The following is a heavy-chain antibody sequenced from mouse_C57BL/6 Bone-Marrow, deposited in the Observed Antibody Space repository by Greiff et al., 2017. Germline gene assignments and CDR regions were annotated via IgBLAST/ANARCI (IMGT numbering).Heavy chain of an antibody. J-gene: IGHJ4*01. V-gene: IGHV1-4*01. CDR2: INPSGGYT. CDR1: GYTFTSYT. Sequence: VKLQEPGAELARPGASVKMSCKASGYTFTSYTMHWVKQRPGQGLEWIGNINPSGGYTKYNQKFKDKATLTVDKSSSTTYMQLSSLTSEDSAVXYCARGGGMDYWGQGTTVTVSS. CDR3: ARGGGMDY.